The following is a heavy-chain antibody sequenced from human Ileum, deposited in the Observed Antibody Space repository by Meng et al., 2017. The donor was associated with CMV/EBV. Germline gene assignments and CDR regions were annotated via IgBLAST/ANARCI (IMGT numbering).Heavy chain of an antibody. D-gene: IGHD3-22*01. V-gene: IGHV1-69*05. Sequence: KASGGTFSSYAISWVRQAPGQGLEWMGGIIPIFATATYAQKFQGRVTITTDESTSTAYMELSSLRSEDTAVYYCARGAHYYDSSGVSWGQGTLVTVSS. CDR3: ARGAHYYDSSGVS. CDR2: IIPIFATA. J-gene: IGHJ4*02. CDR1: GGTFSSYA.